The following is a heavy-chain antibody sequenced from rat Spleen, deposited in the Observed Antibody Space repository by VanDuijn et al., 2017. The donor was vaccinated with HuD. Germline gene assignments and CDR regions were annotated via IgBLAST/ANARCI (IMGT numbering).Heavy chain of an antibody. Sequence: EVHLVESGGGLVQPGRSLKLSCVASGFTFNKYWMTWIRQAPGRGLEWVVSITNTGGSTYYPDSVKGRFTISRDNAKSTLYLQMNSLRSEDTATYYCARVTTMGHVMDAWGQGASVTVSS. J-gene: IGHJ4*01. CDR3: ARVTTMGHVMDA. D-gene: IGHD1-7*01. CDR2: ITNTGGST. V-gene: IGHV5-31*01. CDR1: GFTFNKYW.